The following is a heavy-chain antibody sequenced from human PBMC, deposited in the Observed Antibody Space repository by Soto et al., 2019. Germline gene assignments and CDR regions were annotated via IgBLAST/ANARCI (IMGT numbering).Heavy chain of an antibody. V-gene: IGHV3-30*03. Sequence: QVQLVESGGGVVQPGKSLRLSCAASGFTFSSYAMHWARQAPGKGLEWVTVISIRGGDEYYAESVRGRFTISREDSKNTLYRQMDSLRVEDTAVYYCARGTIVARQHLAYWGQGPLVTVSS. J-gene: IGHJ4*02. CDR2: ISIRGGDE. CDR1: GFTFSSYA. D-gene: IGHD6-6*01. CDR3: ARGTIVARQHLAY.